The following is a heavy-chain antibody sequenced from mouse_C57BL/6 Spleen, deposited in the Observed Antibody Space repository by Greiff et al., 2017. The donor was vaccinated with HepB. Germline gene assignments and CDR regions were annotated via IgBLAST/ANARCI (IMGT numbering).Heavy chain of an antibody. CDR2: IDPETGGT. CDR1: GYTFTDYE. D-gene: IGHD1-1*01. Sequence: VKLLESGAELVRPGASVTLSCKASGYTFTDYEMHWVKQTPVHGLEWIGAIDPETGGTAYNQKFKGKAILTADKSSSTAYMELRSLTSEDSAVYYCTRSILHYFDYWGQGTTLTVSS. CDR3: TRSILHYFDY. V-gene: IGHV1-15*01. J-gene: IGHJ2*01.